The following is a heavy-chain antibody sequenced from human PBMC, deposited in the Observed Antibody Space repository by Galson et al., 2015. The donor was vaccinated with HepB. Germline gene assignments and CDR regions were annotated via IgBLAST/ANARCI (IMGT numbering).Heavy chain of an antibody. CDR2: IDPSDSYT. D-gene: IGHD3-22*01. J-gene: IGHJ6*02. V-gene: IGHV5-10-1*01. CDR1: GYSFTSYW. Sequence: QSGAEVKKPGESLRISCKGSGYSFTSYWISWVRQMPGKGLEWMGRIDPSDSYTNYSPSFQGHVTISADKSISTAYLQWSSLKASDTAMYYCALLYYYDSSGYWVYYGMDVWGQGTTVTVSS. CDR3: ALLYYYDSSGYWVYYGMDV.